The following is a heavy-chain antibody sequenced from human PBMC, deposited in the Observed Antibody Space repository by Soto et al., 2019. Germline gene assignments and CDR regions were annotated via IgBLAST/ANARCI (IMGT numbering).Heavy chain of an antibody. CDR1: GFLFSSHV. V-gene: IGHV3-23*01. Sequence: EEQLLESGGGLIQPGGSLRLSCVGSGFLFSSHVISWVRQAPGTRLEWVSSLSGGSGGTYYADSVKGRFTTSRENSKRTLYLQMNNVRVEDTAVYYCAKARSSWTLDAFDVWGQGTWVTVSS. J-gene: IGHJ3*01. CDR2: LSGGSGGT. D-gene: IGHD6-13*01. CDR3: AKARSSWTLDAFDV.